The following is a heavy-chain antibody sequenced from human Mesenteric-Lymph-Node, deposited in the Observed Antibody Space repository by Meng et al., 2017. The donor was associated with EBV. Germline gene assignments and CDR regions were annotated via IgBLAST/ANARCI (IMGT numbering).Heavy chain of an antibody. V-gene: IGHV6-1*01. Sequence: VQLHQSGPVLVKPWQTLSLTRFISGDSVSSSSAAWTWIRQSPSRGLEWLGKTYYRSKWYNDYAVFVKSRITNNPDTSKNQFSLQLNSVTPEDTAVYYCARGATSVFDLWGRGTLVTVSS. CDR3: ARGATSVFDL. J-gene: IGHJ2*01. CDR2: TYYRSKWYN. CDR1: GDSVSSSSAA.